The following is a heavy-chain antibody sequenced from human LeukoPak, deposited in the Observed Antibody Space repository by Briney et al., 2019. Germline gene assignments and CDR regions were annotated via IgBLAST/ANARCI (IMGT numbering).Heavy chain of an antibody. CDR3: ARIGCSGGSCSFDG. CDR1: CYSISRGYY. J-gene: IGHJ4*02. CDR2: IYHSGST. D-gene: IGHD2-15*01. Sequence: SETLSLTCAVSCYSISRGYYWGWIRQPPGKGLEWIGSIYHSGSTYYNPSLKSRVTISVDTSKNQFSLKLSSVTAADTAVYYCARIGCSGGSCSFDGWGQGTLVTVSS. V-gene: IGHV4-38-2*01.